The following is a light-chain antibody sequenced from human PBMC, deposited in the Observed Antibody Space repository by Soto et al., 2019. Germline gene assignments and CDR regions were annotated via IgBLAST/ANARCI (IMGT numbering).Light chain of an antibody. CDR2: AAS. CDR3: QRLNSYPIT. CDR1: QGISSY. J-gene: IGKJ5*01. Sequence: DIQLTQSPSFLSASVGDRVTVTCRASQGISSYLAWYQQKPGKTPKLLIYAASTLQSGVPSRFSGSGSGTEFTLTISSLQLEDFATYYCQRLNSYPITFGQGTRLEIK. V-gene: IGKV1-9*01.